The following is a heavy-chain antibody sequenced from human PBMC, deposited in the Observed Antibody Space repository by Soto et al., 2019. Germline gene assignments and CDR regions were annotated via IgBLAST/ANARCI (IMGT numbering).Heavy chain of an antibody. CDR1: GYNFTSYG. D-gene: IGHD1-26*01. Sequence: ASVKVSCKASGYNFTSYGISWVRQAPGQGLEWMGWISGYNGNTNYAQKFQGRVTMTRDTSTSTVYMELSSLRSEDTAVYYCARVVVGARNDAFDIWGQGTMVTVSS. CDR3: ARVVVGARNDAFDI. CDR2: ISGYNGNT. J-gene: IGHJ3*02. V-gene: IGHV1-18*01.